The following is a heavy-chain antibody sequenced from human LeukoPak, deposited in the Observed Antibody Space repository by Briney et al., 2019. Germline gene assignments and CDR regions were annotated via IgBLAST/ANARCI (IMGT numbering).Heavy chain of an antibody. Sequence: GGSLRLSCVLSGSTFANAWMSWVRQAPGKGLECVSAISGSGGSTYSADSLKGRFTISRDNSKNTLYLQINSLRADDTAVFYCARGGLGSAFDNWGQGTLVTVSS. J-gene: IGHJ4*02. CDR2: ISGSGGST. V-gene: IGHV3-23*01. CDR3: ARGGLGSAFDN. CDR1: GSTFANAW. D-gene: IGHD6-19*01.